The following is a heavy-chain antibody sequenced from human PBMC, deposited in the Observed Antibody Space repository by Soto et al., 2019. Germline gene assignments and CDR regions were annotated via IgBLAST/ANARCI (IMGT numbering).Heavy chain of an antibody. J-gene: IGHJ6*02. CDR3: ARGDGEDVAVVRGVRPGEYGVDV. CDR1: GFTFRSYA. D-gene: IGHD2-15*01. Sequence: GGSLRLSCAASGFTFRSYAMHWVRQAPGKGLECVAVISHDGSNKFYRDYVKGRFTISRDNSKNALYLQINSLRYEDTAVYYWARGDGEDVAVVRGVRPGEYGVDVWGQGTPVPVSS. CDR2: ISHDGSNK. V-gene: IGHV3-30-3*01.